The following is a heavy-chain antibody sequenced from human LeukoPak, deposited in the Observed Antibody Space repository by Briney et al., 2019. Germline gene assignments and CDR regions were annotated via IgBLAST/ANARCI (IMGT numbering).Heavy chain of an antibody. V-gene: IGHV1-46*01. CDR1: GYTFTSYY. CDR2: INPSGGST. Sequence: PGASVKVSCKASGYTFTSYYMHWVRQAPGQGLEWMGIINPSGGSTSYAQKFQGRVTMTRDTSTSTVYMELSSLRSEDTAVYYCARGGTGYYYGSGRLILNWFDPWGQGTLVTVSS. J-gene: IGHJ5*02. D-gene: IGHD3-10*01. CDR3: ARGGTGYYYGSGRLILNWFDP.